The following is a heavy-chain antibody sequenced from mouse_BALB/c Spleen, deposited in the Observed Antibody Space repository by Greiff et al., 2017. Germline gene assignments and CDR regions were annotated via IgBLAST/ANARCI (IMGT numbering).Heavy chain of an antibody. CDR3: ARHVYGNFYYYAMDY. CDR2: ISSGGGST. Sequence: EVQRVDSGGGLVKPGGSLKLSCAASGFAFSSYDMSWVRQTPEKRLEWVAYISSGGGSTYYPDTVKGRFTISRDNAKNTLYLQMSSLKSEDTAMYYCARHVYGNFYYYAMDYWGQGTSVTVAS. V-gene: IGHV5-12-1*01. J-gene: IGHJ4*01. CDR1: GFAFSSYD. D-gene: IGHD2-10*02.